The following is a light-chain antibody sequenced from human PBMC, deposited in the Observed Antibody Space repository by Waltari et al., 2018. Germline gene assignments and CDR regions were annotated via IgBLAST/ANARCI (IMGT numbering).Light chain of an antibody. Sequence: EIVLTQSHATTSLSPGERATLSCRASQSVSSYLAWYQQKPTQAPRLLIYNASNRTTGIPARFSGSGSGTDFTLTISSLGPEDFAVYYCQRRDSWPLTFGQGTKVEI. J-gene: IGKJ1*01. CDR3: QRRDSWPLT. CDR1: QSVSSY. V-gene: IGKV3-11*01. CDR2: NAS.